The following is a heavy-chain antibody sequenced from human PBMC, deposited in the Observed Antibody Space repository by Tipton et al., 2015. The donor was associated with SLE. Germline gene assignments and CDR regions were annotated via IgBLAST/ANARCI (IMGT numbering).Heavy chain of an antibody. J-gene: IGHJ4*03. D-gene: IGHD1-26*01. CDR1: VGTFHDYD. Sequence: TLSLTCLVSVGTFHDYDWAWVRQPPGKGLEWIGQHNHRGLTKYSQSLKGRVTLSVDTSKKQLSLRLTSLTAADTAVYYCARPNSGSYYRPDYDYYGLSHWGPGT. CDR2: HNHRGLT. V-gene: IGHV4-34*01. CDR3: ARPNSGSYYRPDYDYYGLSH.